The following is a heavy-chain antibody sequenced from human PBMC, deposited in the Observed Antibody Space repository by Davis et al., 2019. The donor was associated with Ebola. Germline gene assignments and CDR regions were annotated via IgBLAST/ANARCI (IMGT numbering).Heavy chain of an antibody. CDR1: GGSFSGYY. J-gene: IGHJ5*02. CDR3: ARRYSISWYDL. CDR2: INHSGST. V-gene: IGHV4-34*01. Sequence: GSLRLSCAVYGGSFSGYYWSWIRQPPGKGLEWIGEINHSGSTNYNPSLKSRVTISVDTSKNQFSLKLSSVTAADTAVYYCARRYSISWYDLWGQGTLVTVSS. D-gene: IGHD6-13*01.